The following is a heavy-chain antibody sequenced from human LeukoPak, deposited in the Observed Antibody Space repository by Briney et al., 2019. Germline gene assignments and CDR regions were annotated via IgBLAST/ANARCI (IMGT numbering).Heavy chain of an antibody. J-gene: IGHJ4*02. CDR1: GYTFTSYY. D-gene: IGHD6-13*01. V-gene: IGHV1-46*01. CDR3: ARDYEQPKIAAAGTPGY. Sequence: ASVKVSCKASGYTFTSYYMHWVRQAPGQGLEWMGIINPSGGSTSYAQKFQGRVTMTRDMSTSTVYMELSSLRSEDTAAYYCARDYEQPKIAAAGTPGYWGQGTLVTVSS. CDR2: INPSGGST.